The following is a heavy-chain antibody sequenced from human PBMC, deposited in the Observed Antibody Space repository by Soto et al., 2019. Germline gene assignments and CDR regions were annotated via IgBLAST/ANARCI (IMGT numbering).Heavy chain of an antibody. V-gene: IGHV1-2*04. J-gene: IGHJ6*02. D-gene: IGHD3-3*01. CDR3: ARRREYDFWSGYYTAGGMDV. Sequence: GASVKVSCKASGYTFTGYYMHWVRQAPGQGLEWMGWINPNSGGTNYAQKFQGWVTMTRDTSISTAYMELSRLRSDDTAVYYCARRREYDFWSGYYTAGGMDVWGQGTTVTVSS. CDR2: INPNSGGT. CDR1: GYTFTGYY.